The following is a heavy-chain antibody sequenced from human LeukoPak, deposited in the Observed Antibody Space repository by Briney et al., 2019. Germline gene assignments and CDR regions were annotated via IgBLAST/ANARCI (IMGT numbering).Heavy chain of an antibody. CDR3: AKARTANYFGS. CDR2: ISGSGANT. V-gene: IGHV3-23*01. CDR1: GFTFSNYA. J-gene: IGHJ4*02. Sequence: GGSLRLSCAASGFTFSNYAMSWVCRAPGKGLEWVSAISGSGANTYYADSVQGRFTISRDNSKNTLFLQMDSLRVEDTAIYYCAKARTANYFGSWGQGSLVTVSS.